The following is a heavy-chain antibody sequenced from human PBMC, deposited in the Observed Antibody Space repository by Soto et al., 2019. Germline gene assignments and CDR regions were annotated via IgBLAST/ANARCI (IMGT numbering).Heavy chain of an antibody. Sequence: PSETLSLTCTVSGGSISSYYWSWIRQPPGKGLEWIGYIYYSGGTNYNPSLKSRVTISVDTSKNQFSLKLSSVTAADTAVYYCAGTGTTSGWFDPWGQGTLVTVSS. J-gene: IGHJ5*02. CDR3: AGTGTTSGWFDP. V-gene: IGHV4-59*08. CDR2: IYYSGGT. D-gene: IGHD1-7*01. CDR1: GGSISSYY.